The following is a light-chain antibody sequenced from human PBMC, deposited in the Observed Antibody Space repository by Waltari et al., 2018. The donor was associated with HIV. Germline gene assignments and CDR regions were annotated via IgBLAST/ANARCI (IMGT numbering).Light chain of an antibody. CDR3: VAWDDSLSGYV. Sequence: QSVLTQPPSASGTLGQSVTISCPGSSSNVGSKPVYWFQQVSGTHPNILIYRDYQRWSGSHDRFSGSRAGASASLTISGLRSEDETDYYCVAWDDSLSGYVFGTGTKVSVL. CDR1: SSNVGSKP. J-gene: IGLJ1*01. CDR2: RDY. V-gene: IGLV1-47*01.